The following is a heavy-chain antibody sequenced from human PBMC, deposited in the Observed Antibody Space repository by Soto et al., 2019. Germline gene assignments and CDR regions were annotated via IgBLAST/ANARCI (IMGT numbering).Heavy chain of an antibody. V-gene: IGHV3-33*01. CDR2: VWYDGSNE. CDR1: GFAFNSYV. CDR3: ARGYIYNRGLYGMDV. D-gene: IGHD5-18*01. J-gene: IGHJ6*02. Sequence: GGSLRLSCRTSGFAFNSYVMHWVRQAPGKGLEWVAVVWYDGSNEKYADSVKGRFIISRDSSENTLYLQMNTLRVDDTADYYCARGYIYNRGLYGMDVWGQGTTVTVSS.